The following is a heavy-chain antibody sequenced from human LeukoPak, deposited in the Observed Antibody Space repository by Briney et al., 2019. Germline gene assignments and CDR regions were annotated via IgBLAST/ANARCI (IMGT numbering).Heavy chain of an antibody. V-gene: IGHV3-43*02. CDR1: GFTFDDYA. J-gene: IGHJ5*02. D-gene: IGHD3-10*01. CDR2: ISGDGGST. Sequence: PGGSLRLSCAASGFTFDDYAMHWVRQAPGKGLEWVSLISGDGGSTYYADSVKGRFTISRDNSKNSLYLQMNSLRTEDTALYYCATGLYGSGINWFDPWGQGTLVTVSS. CDR3: ATGLYGSGINWFDP.